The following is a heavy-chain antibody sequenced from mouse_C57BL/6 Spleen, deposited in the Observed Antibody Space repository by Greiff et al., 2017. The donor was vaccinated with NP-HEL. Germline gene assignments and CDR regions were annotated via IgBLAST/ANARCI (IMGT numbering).Heavy chain of an antibody. CDR3: ARMHDGYSPFGYFDV. J-gene: IGHJ1*03. CDR1: GYTFTDYN. V-gene: IGHV1-18*01. Sequence: EVQLQQSGPELVKPGASVKIPCKASGYTFTDYNMDWVKQSHGKSLEWIGDINPNNGGTIYNQKFKGKATLTVDKSSSTAYMELRSLTSEDTAVYYGARMHDGYSPFGYFDVWGTGTTVTVSS. CDR2: INPNNGGT. D-gene: IGHD2-3*01.